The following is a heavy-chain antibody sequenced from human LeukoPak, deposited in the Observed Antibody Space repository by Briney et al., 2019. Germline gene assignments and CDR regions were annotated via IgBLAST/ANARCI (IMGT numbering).Heavy chain of an antibody. CDR1: GFTFSSYE. Sequence: GGSLRLSCAASGFTFSSYEMNWVRQAPGKGLEWVSYISSRGSTINYAGSVKGRFTTSRDNAKNSLYLQMNSLRAEDTAVYYCATHTIGYSSSGAFDIWGQGTMVTVSS. J-gene: IGHJ3*02. V-gene: IGHV3-48*03. CDR3: ATHTIGYSSSGAFDI. CDR2: ISSRGSTI. D-gene: IGHD6-13*01.